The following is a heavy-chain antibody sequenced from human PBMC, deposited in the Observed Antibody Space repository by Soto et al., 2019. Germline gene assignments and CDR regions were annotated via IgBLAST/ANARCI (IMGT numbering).Heavy chain of an antibody. J-gene: IGHJ4*02. CDR2: MTSDTKTI. CDR1: GFRFNIYS. Sequence: EVQLVESGGGLVQPGGSLRLSCAASGFRFNIYSMNWIRQAPGKGLEWSAYMTSDTKTIKYGDSVKGRFTISRDNDINVVYLQMNSLRDEDSAVYYCARSVEGHFDYWGQGTVVTVSA. CDR3: ARSVEGHFDY. D-gene: IGHD6-19*01. V-gene: IGHV3-48*02.